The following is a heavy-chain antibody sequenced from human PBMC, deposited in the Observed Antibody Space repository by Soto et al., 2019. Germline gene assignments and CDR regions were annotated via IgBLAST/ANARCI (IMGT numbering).Heavy chain of an antibody. D-gene: IGHD3-9*01. CDR3: ARTPLYYDILTGHLDY. CDR1: GYTFTSYG. Sequence: ASVKVSCKASGYTFTSYGSSSVRQAPGQGLEWMGWISAYNGNTNYAQKLQGRVTMTTDTSTSTAYMELRSLRSDDTAVYYCARTPLYYDILTGHLDYWGQGTLVTVSS. J-gene: IGHJ4*02. CDR2: ISAYNGNT. V-gene: IGHV1-18*01.